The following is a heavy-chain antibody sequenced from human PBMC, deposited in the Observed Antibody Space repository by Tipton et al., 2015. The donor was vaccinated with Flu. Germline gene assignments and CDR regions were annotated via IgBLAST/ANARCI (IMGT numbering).Heavy chain of an antibody. D-gene: IGHD6-13*01. J-gene: IGHJ4*02. Sequence: SLRLSCAASGFTFSSYGMHWVRQAPGKGLEWVAVISYDGSNKYYADSVKGRFTISRDNSKNTLYLQMNSLRAEDTAVYYCAKDFSSSWFIFDYWGQGTLVTVSS. CDR2: ISYDGSNK. CDR3: AKDFSSSWFIFDY. V-gene: IGHV3-30*18. CDR1: GFTFSSYG.